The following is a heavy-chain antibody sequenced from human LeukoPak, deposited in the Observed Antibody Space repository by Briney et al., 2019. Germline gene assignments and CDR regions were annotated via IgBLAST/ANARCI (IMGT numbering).Heavy chain of an antibody. J-gene: IGHJ5*02. V-gene: IGHV3-33*01. Sequence: GGSLRLSCAASGSTFSSYGFHWVRQAPGKGLEWVALSAYEGSNEYYADSVRGRFTISRDNCKNTLYLQMNSLRVEDTAVYYCARGNSYHWFDPWGQGTLVTVSS. D-gene: IGHD1-26*01. CDR1: GSTFSSYG. CDR2: SAYEGSNE. CDR3: ARGNSYHWFDP.